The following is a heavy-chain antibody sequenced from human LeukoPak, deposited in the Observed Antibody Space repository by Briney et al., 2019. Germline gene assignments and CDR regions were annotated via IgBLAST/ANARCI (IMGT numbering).Heavy chain of an antibody. CDR3: ARYSSSWYVRDDY. V-gene: IGHV4-38-2*02. CDR2: IYYSGST. D-gene: IGHD6-13*01. CDR1: GCSISSGYY. Sequence: SETLSLTCTVSGCSISSGYYWGWIRQPPGKGLEWIGSIYYSGSTYYNPSLKSRVTISVDTSKNQFSLKLSSVTAADTAVYYCARYSSSWYVRDDYWGQGTLVTVSS. J-gene: IGHJ4*02.